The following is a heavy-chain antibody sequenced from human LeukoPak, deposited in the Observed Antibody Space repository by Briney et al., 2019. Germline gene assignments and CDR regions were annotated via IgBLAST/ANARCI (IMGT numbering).Heavy chain of an antibody. V-gene: IGHV3-15*01. CDR2: IKSKSDGGTT. J-gene: IGHJ4*01. D-gene: IGHD5-18*01. CDR3: STDLAAMVRAIDY. CDR1: GFTFSNAW. Sequence: PGGSLRLSCATSGFTFSNAWMSWVRQAPGKGLEWVGRIKSKSDGGTTDYTAPVKGRFTISRDDSKNTLHLQMNSLKTEDTAVYYCSTDLAAMVRAIDYWGHGTLVTVSS.